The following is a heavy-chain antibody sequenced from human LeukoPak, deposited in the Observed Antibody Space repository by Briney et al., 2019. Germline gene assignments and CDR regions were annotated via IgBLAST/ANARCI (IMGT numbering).Heavy chain of an antibody. CDR2: NTYFGSA. Sequence: SETLSLTCTVSGGSFSSNSNYWSWIRQPPGKGLEWLGYNTYFGSASYNPSLKSRVTISVDTSKNQFSLKLSSVTAADTAVYYCARDTPGGYDFWWFDPWGQGTLVTVSS. V-gene: IGHV4-61*01. CDR1: GGSFSSNSNY. CDR3: ARDTPGGYDFWWFDP. J-gene: IGHJ5*02. D-gene: IGHD5-12*01.